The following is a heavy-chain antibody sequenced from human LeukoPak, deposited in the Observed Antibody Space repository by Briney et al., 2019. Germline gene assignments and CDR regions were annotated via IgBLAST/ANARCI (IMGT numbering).Heavy chain of an antibody. J-gene: IGHJ4*02. CDR2: IIPIFGTA. Sequence: SVKVSCKASGGTFSSYAISWVRQAPGQGLEWMGGIIPIFGTANYAQKFQGRVTITTDESTSTAYMELSSLRSEDSAVYYCAVPKGGSSWYVQIDYWGQGTLVTVSS. V-gene: IGHV1-69*05. CDR1: GGTFSSYA. CDR3: AVPKGGSSWYVQIDY. D-gene: IGHD6-13*01.